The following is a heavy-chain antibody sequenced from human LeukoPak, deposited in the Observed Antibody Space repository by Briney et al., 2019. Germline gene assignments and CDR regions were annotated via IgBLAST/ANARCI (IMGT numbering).Heavy chain of an antibody. J-gene: IGHJ4*02. CDR1: GFAFTNAW. CDR3: TTDPARTKWEPDF. CDR2: IKSKSHGGTA. D-gene: IGHD1-14*01. V-gene: IGHV3-15*05. Sequence: NPGGSLRLSCTASGFAFTNAWMTWVRQAPGKGLEWVGRIKSKSHGGTADYAAPVKGRLTISRDDSKNTLYLQMNSLKDEDTAVYYCTTDPARTKWEPDFWGQGTLVTVSS.